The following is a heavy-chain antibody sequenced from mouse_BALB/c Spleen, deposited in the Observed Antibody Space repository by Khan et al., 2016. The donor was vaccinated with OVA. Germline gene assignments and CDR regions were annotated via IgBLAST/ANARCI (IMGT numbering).Heavy chain of an antibody. Sequence: VQLKQSGPELVKPGASVKISCKASGYTFTDYNMDWVKQSHGKSLEWIGYIYPNSGGTGYNQKFKTKATLTVDISSSTAYMELRSLTSEDSAVYYFTSSGYGSFAFWGQGTLVTVSA. CDR2: IYPNSGGT. CDR3: TSSGYGSFAF. V-gene: IGHV1S29*02. J-gene: IGHJ3*01. CDR1: GYTFTDYN. D-gene: IGHD1-1*01.